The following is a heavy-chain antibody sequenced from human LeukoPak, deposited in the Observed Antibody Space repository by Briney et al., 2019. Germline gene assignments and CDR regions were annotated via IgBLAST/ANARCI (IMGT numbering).Heavy chain of an antibody. CDR2: INPNSGGT. CDR3: ARGGGMPVAGTCFDY. D-gene: IGHD6-13*01. J-gene: IGHJ4*02. Sequence: ASVKVSCKASGYSFTDYYMHWVRQAPGQGLEWLGWINPNSGGTKYAQKFQGRVTMTGDTSIRTAYMELSSLTSDDAAVYYCARGGGMPVAGTCFDYWGQATLVTVSS. CDR1: GYSFTDYY. V-gene: IGHV1-2*02.